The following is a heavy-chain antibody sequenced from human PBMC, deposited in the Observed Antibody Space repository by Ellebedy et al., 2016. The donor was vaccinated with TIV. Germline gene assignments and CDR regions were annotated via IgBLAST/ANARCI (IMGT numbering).Heavy chain of an antibody. CDR2: IIPILGIA. CDR3: AKSSALDY. CDR1: GGTFSNYA. J-gene: IGHJ4*02. V-gene: IGHV1-69*04. Sequence: SVKVSCXASGGTFSNYAFSWVRQAPGQGLEWMGRIIPILGIANYAQKFQGRVTITADESTSTAYMELSSLRAEDTAVYYCAKSSALDYWGQGTLVTVSS. D-gene: IGHD2-15*01.